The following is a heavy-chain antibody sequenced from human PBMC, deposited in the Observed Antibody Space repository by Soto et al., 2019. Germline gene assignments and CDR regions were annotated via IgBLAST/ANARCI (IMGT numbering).Heavy chain of an antibody. CDR2: ISSSSSYI. CDR1: GFTFSSYS. Sequence: PGGFLRLSCAASGFTFSSYSMNWVRQAPGKGLEWVSSISSSSSYIYYADSVKGRFTISRDNAKNSLYLQMNSLRAEDTAVYYCASHPQDRKNYYYYYMDVWGKRTTVTVSS. J-gene: IGHJ6*03. CDR3: ASHPQDRKNYYYYYMDV. V-gene: IGHV3-21*01.